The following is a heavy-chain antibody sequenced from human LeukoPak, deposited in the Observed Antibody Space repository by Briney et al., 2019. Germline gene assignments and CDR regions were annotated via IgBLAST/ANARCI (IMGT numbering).Heavy chain of an antibody. D-gene: IGHD3-9*01. J-gene: IGHJ4*02. CDR1: GFXFSSYT. CDR2: IXSXXSXX. V-gene: IGHV3-21*04. CDR3: AKDPADAYYDILTGYQGYYFDY. Sequence: PGGSLRLSCAASGFXFSSYTMXWXXXAPGXGLXWVXXIXSXXSXXFYAXSVKGRFTIXRDNAENSLYLQMNSLRAEDTAVYYCAKDPADAYYDILTGYQGYYFDYWGQGTLVTVSS.